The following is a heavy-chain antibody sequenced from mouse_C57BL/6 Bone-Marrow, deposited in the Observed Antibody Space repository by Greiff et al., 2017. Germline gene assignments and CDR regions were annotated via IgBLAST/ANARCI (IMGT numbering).Heavy chain of an antibody. V-gene: IGHV1-82*01. CDR3: ARYYYGYDDY. Sequence: VQLQESGPELVQPGASVKISCQASGYAFSSSWMNWVKQRPGKGLEWIGRIYPGDGDTNSNGKFKGKATLTADKFSSTAYMQLSSLTSEDSAVYFCARYYYGYDDYWGQGTTLTVSS. CDR2: IYPGDGDT. CDR1: GYAFSSSW. D-gene: IGHD2-2*01. J-gene: IGHJ2*01.